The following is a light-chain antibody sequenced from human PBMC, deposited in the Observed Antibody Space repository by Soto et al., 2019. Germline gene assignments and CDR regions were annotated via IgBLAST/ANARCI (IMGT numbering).Light chain of an antibody. Sequence: QAVVTQGPSLTVSPGGTVTLTCASSTGAVTSGYYPNWFQQKPGQAPRALIYNTSNKHSWTPARFSGSLLGGKAALTLSGVQPEDEAEYYCLLYYGGAGVFGGGTKLTVL. CDR1: TGAVTSGYY. CDR2: NTS. V-gene: IGLV7-43*01. CDR3: LLYYGGAGV. J-gene: IGLJ2*01.